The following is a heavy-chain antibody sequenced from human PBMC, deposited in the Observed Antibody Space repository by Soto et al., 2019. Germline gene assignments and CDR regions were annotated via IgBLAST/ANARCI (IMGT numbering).Heavy chain of an antibody. J-gene: IGHJ5*02. CDR1: GFSLSNARMG. CDR2: IFSNDEK. V-gene: IGHV2-26*01. Sequence: SGPTLVTPTETLPLTCAVSGFSLSNARMGVSWIRQPPGKALEWLAHIFSNDEKSYSTSLKSRLTISKDTSKSQVVLTMTNMDPVDTATYYCARLSSIFGVVMGFDPWGQGTLVTVSS. CDR3: ARLSSIFGVVMGFDP. D-gene: IGHD3-3*01.